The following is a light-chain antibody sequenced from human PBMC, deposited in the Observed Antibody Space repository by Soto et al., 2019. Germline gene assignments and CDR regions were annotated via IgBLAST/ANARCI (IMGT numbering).Light chain of an antibody. CDR3: QQSYSGPPT. J-gene: IGKJ1*01. V-gene: IGKV1-39*01. CDR1: QTVTKY. CDR2: AAS. Sequence: DVQMTQSPSSLSASVGDRVTITCRTSQTVTKYLNWYQQKPGKAPNLLIYAASALQSGVPSRFSGSGSGTDFTPTISNLKPDDFANDYCQQSYSGPPTFGPGTKVEIK.